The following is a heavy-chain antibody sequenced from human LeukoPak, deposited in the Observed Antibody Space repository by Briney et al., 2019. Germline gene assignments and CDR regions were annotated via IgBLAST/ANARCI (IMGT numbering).Heavy chain of an antibody. CDR3: AREFKSGYGMWA. CDR1: GFTFSSYS. CDR2: ITSSSDYV. D-gene: IGHD5-18*01. J-gene: IGHJ5*02. Sequence: PGGSLRLSCTASGFTFSSYSMNWVRQAPGKGLEWVSSITSSSDYVYYVDSVKGRFTIHRDNAEYSLHLQMNSLRSDDTAVYYCAREFKSGYGMWAWGQGTLVTVSS. V-gene: IGHV3-21*01.